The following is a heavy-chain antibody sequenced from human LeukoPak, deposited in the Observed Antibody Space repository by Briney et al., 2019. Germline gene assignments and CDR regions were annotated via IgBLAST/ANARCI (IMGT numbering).Heavy chain of an antibody. D-gene: IGHD3-10*01. Sequence: SETLSLTCTVSGYSISSGYYWGWIRQPPGKGLEWIGSIYYSGSTYYNPSLKSRVTISVDTSKNQFSLKLSSVTAADTAVYYCASLHYGSGVDYWGQGTLVTVSS. V-gene: IGHV4-38-2*02. J-gene: IGHJ4*02. CDR1: GYSISSGYY. CDR2: IYYSGST. CDR3: ASLHYGSGVDY.